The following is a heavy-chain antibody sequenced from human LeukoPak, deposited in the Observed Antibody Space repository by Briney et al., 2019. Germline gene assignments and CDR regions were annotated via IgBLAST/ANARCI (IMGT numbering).Heavy chain of an antibody. CDR1: GFTFSSYS. CDR3: ARDVSGEPY. J-gene: IGHJ4*02. CDR2: IRSSSSTI. D-gene: IGHD6-19*01. V-gene: IGHV3-48*01. Sequence: GGSLRPSCAPSGFTFSSYSMNWVRAGPGEGLGWVSYIRSSSSTIYYAHSVKGRFPISRDNPKNSLYLQMNSLRAGDTHVYYCARDVSGEPYWGQGTLVSVCS.